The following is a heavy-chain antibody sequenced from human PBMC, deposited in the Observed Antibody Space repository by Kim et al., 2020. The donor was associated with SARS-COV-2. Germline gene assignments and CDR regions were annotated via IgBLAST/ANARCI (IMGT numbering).Heavy chain of an antibody. D-gene: IGHD6-13*01. V-gene: IGHV7-4-1*02. Sequence: GLEWMGLINTNTGNPTFAQGFTGRFVFSLDTSVSTAFLQISSLQAEDTAVYYCATFSSTWTDYYFGMDVWGQGTTVTVSS. CDR2: INTNTGNP. J-gene: IGHJ6*02. CDR3: ATFSSTWTDYYFGMDV.